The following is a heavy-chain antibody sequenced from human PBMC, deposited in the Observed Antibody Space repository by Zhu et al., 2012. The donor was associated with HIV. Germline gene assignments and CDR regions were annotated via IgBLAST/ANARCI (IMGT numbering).Heavy chain of an antibody. D-gene: IGHD6-19*01. Sequence: QVQLQQWGAGPLKPSETLSLTCAVYGGSFSDSYWNWIRQPPGKGLEWIGEINHSGGTKYNPSLKSRVTILVDTSKNQFSLKLHSVTAADTAVYFCARQWGAAFDHWGQGIPGHRLL. CDR1: GGSFSDSY. J-gene: IGHJ5*02. CDR2: INHSGGT. V-gene: IGHV4-34*01. CDR3: ARQWGAAFDH.